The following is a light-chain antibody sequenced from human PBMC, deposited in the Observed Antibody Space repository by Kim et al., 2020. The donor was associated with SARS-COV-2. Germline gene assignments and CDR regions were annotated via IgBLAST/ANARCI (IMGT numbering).Light chain of an antibody. CDR3: QQNNRTPPTT. Sequence: SVGDPITITCRESENVDKYLKWYPQKPGKAPALLIYATSGLHTGVPSRFSGSGFGTDFTLTISGLQPEDFATYFCQQNNRTPPTTFGQGTKVDIK. CDR1: ENVDKY. CDR2: ATS. J-gene: IGKJ2*01. V-gene: IGKV1-39*01.